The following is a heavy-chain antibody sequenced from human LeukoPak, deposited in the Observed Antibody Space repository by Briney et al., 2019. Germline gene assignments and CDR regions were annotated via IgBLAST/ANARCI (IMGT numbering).Heavy chain of an antibody. J-gene: IGHJ4*02. CDR1: GFTFTDFY. Sequence: PGGSLRLSCAASGFTFTDFYMSWIRQAPGKGLEWVSYISSSGTTIYYADSVMGRFTISRDNAKNSLYLQMNSLRAVDTAVYYCARALTGFIPGNWGQGTLVTVSS. CDR3: ARALTGFIPGN. CDR2: ISSSGTTI. D-gene: IGHD3-9*01. V-gene: IGHV3-11*01.